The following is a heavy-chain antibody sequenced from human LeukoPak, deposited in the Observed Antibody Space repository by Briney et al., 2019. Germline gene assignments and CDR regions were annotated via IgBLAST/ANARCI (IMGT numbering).Heavy chain of an antibody. V-gene: IGHV5-51*01. Sequence: GGSLKISCKGSGYSFTSYWIGWVRQMPGKGLEWMGIIYPGDSDTRYSRSFQGQVTISVDKSISTAYVQWSSLQASDTAMYYCARRVLDYFEHWGQGTLVTVSS. D-gene: IGHD4/OR15-4a*01. CDR3: ARRVLDYFEH. J-gene: IGHJ4*02. CDR1: GYSFTSYW. CDR2: IYPGDSDT.